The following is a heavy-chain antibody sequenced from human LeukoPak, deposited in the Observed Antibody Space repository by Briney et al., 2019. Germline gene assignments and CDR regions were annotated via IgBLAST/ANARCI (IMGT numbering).Heavy chain of an antibody. CDR1: GGSITGSSYY. V-gene: IGHV4-39*07. CDR2: IYYSGST. J-gene: IGHJ6*03. CDR3: AREPGTFDYPYMDV. D-gene: IGHD3-16*01. Sequence: SETLSLTCTVSGGSITGSSYYWGWIRQPPGKGLEWIGSIYYSGSTYYNPSLKSRVTISVDTSKNQFSLKLSSVTAADTAVYYCAREPGTFDYPYMDVWGKGTTVTISS.